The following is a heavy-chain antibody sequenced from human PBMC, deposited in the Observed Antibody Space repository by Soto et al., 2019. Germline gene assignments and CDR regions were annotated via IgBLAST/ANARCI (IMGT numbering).Heavy chain of an antibody. V-gene: IGHV5-10-1*01. Sequence: GESLKISCKGSGYSFAGYWITWVRQMPGKGLEWMGRIDPSDSYTNYSPSFQGHVTISADKSISTAYLQWSSLKASDTAMYYCARWTTTVTTFALIDAFDIWGQGTMVTVSS. J-gene: IGHJ3*02. CDR2: IDPSDSYT. D-gene: IGHD4-17*01. CDR1: GYSFAGYW. CDR3: ARWTTTVTTFALIDAFDI.